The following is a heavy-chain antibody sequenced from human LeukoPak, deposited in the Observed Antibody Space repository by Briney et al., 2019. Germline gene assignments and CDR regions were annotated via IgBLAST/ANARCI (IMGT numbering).Heavy chain of an antibody. CDR3: ARGKSSSWYGFDY. CDR2: IYTSGST. D-gene: IGHD6-13*01. Sequence: SETLSLTCTVSGGSISSHYWSWIRQPAGTGLEWIGRIYTSGSTNYNPSLKSRVTMSVDTSKNQFSLKLSSVTAADTAVYYCARGKSSSWYGFDYWGQGTLVTVSS. J-gene: IGHJ4*02. CDR1: GGSISSHY. V-gene: IGHV4-4*07.